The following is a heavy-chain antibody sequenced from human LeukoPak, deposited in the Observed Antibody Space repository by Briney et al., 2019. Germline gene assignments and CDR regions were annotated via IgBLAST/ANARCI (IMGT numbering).Heavy chain of an antibody. Sequence: GGSLRLSCVPSGFILSSHTMDWVRQAPRKGMEWVAYITGSSNIITYAVSVKSRFTISRDNDKNSLYLQLNSLRDEDTAVYYWARDSSYAFDYWGQGTLVTVSS. D-gene: IGHD4-17*01. J-gene: IGHJ4*02. CDR1: GFILSSHT. V-gene: IGHV3-21*05. CDR2: ITGSSNII. CDR3: ARDSSYAFDY.